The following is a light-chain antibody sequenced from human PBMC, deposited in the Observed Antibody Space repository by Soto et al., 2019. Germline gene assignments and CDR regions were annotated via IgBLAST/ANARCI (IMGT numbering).Light chain of an antibody. V-gene: IGLV2-14*03. Sequence: QSALTQPASLSGSPGQSITISCTGTSTDIGSYNYVSWYQQHPGKAPKLMIFDVSYRPSGTSDRFSGSKSGNTASLTISGLQPEDEADYYCSSYGASSTLFGGGTKLTVL. CDR2: DVS. CDR1: STDIGSYNY. J-gene: IGLJ2*01. CDR3: SSYGASSTL.